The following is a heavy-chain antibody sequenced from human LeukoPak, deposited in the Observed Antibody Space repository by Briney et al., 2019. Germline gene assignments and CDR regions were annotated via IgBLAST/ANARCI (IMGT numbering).Heavy chain of an antibody. J-gene: IGHJ6*03. CDR3: ARDGVVVVPPYYYYYYMDV. D-gene: IGHD2-2*01. V-gene: IGHV3-7*01. Sequence: GGSLRLSCAASGFTFSSYWMSWVRQAPGKGLEWVANIKQDGSEKYYVDSVKGRFTISRDNAKNSLYLQMNSLRAEDTAVYYCARDGVVVVPPYYYYYYMDVWGKGTTVTVSS. CDR2: IKQDGSEK. CDR1: GFTFSSYW.